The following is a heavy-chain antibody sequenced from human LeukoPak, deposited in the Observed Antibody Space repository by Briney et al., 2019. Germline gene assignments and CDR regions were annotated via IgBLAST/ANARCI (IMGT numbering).Heavy chain of an antibody. CDR1: GFSLSDYG. Sequence: GGSLRLSCSASGFSLSDYGMSWVRQAPGKGLEWVAVISYDGSNKYYADSVKGRFTISRDNSKNTLYLQMNSLRAEDTAVYYCASVVPAAMRYYFDYWGQGTLVTVSS. V-gene: IGHV3-30*03. CDR3: ASVVPAAMRYYFDY. J-gene: IGHJ4*02. CDR2: ISYDGSNK. D-gene: IGHD2-2*01.